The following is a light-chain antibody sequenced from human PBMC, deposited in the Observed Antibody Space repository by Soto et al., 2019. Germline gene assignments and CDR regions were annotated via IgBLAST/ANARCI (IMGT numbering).Light chain of an antibody. CDR3: QQYNYWPIT. Sequence: EILTTQSPATLSVSPGERATLSCRASQSVLTNLAWYQHKPGQAPRLLIYGASTRATGIAARFSGSGSGTEFTLTISSLQSEDLAVYFCQQYNYWPITFGQGTRLEIK. V-gene: IGKV3-15*01. CDR1: QSVLTN. J-gene: IGKJ5*01. CDR2: GAS.